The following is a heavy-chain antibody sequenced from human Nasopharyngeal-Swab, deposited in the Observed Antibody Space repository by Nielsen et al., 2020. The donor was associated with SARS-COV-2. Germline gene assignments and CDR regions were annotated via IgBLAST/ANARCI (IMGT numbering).Heavy chain of an antibody. CDR2: IYPGDSGT. D-gene: IGHD5-12*01. Sequence: GESLKISCKGSGYSFTSYWIGWVRQMPGKGLEWMGIIYPGDSGTKYSPSFQGQVTISADTSISTAYLHLSSLKASDTAMYYCAKSSGSGYDANSFDFWGQGTLVTVSS. CDR3: AKSSGSGYDANSFDF. J-gene: IGHJ4*02. V-gene: IGHV5-51*01. CDR1: GYSFTSYW.